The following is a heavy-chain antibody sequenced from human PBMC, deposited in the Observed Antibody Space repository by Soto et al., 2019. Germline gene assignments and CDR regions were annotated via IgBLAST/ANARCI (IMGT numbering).Heavy chain of an antibody. J-gene: IGHJ6*02. CDR3: ARDWTGDTCPCLDV. CDR1: GFTFSNYA. CDR2: FSGSGGST. D-gene: IGHD3-3*01. Sequence: EVQLLESGGGLVQPGGSLRLSCAAAGFTFSNYALTWVRQSPGKGLEWVSTFSGSGGSTYYADSVRGRFTISRDNSKNTLFLQMNSLRVEDTAIYYCARDWTGDTCPCLDVWGQGTTGSVSS. V-gene: IGHV3-23*01.